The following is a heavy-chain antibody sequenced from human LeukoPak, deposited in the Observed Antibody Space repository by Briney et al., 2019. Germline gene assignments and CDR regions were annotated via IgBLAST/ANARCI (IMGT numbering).Heavy chain of an antibody. D-gene: IGHD5-18*01. CDR2: IYASGST. Sequence: SETLSLTCTVSGGSISSSSYYWSWIRQPAGKGLEWIGRIYASGSTNYTPSLKSRVTISIDTSKNQFSLMLSSVTAADTAVYSCARGYSYTNFDSWGQGTLVTVSS. CDR3: ARGYSYTNFDS. V-gene: IGHV4-61*02. CDR1: GGSISSSSYY. J-gene: IGHJ4*02.